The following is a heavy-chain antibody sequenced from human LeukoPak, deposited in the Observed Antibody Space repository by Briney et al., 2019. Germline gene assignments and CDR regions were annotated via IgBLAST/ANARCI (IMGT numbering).Heavy chain of an antibody. V-gene: IGHV4-39*07. D-gene: IGHD3-22*01. J-gene: IGHJ3*02. CDR1: GGSISSSSYY. CDR2: IYYSGNT. CDR3: ARESYYDSSGYSHDAFDI. Sequence: PSETLSLTCTVSGGSISSSSYYWAWISQPPGKGLEWIGSIYYSGNTYYKSSLKSRVTIAVDTSKNQFSLKLNSVTAADTAVYYCARESYYDSSGYSHDAFDIWGQGTMVTVSS.